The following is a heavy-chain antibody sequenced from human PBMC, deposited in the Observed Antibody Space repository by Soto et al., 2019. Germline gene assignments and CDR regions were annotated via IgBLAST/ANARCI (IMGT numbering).Heavy chain of an antibody. V-gene: IGHV1-69*08. CDR1: GGSFNGYF. D-gene: IGHD1-20*01. CDR3: AIGITPSGSRRDMDV. Sequence: VQLVQSGAEMKKPGSSVRVSCKASGGSFNGYFITWVRQAPGQGLEWVGRVIPMHGSENHARKFRVRITLTADTSTNRAFLDLRRLHSEHPAVYYCAIGITPSGSRRDMDVCGTGTYVTVSS. CDR2: VIPMHGSE. J-gene: IGHJ6*03.